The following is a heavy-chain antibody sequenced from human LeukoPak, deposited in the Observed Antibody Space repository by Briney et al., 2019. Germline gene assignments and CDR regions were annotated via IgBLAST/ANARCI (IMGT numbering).Heavy chain of an antibody. CDR3: ARELRSFDWLIVDY. CDR1: GGSVNTNTYY. J-gene: IGHJ4*02. V-gene: IGHV4-61*01. CDR2: IYYTGST. Sequence: SETLSLTCTVSGGSVNTNTYYWRWIRQPPGKGLEWIGYIYYTGSTNYNPSLKSRVTISIDTSKNQFSLKLTSVTAADTAVYYCARELRSFDWLIVDYWGQGTLVTVSS. D-gene: IGHD3-9*01.